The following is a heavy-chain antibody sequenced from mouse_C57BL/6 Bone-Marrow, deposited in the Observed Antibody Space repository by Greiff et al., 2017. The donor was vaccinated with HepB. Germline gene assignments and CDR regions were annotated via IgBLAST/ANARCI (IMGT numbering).Heavy chain of an antibody. D-gene: IGHD1-1*02. J-gene: IGHJ2*01. CDR3: AIYGPLWDYFDY. V-gene: IGHV1-7*01. CDR1: GYTFTSYW. CDR2: INPSSGYT. Sequence: VQLKQSGAELAKPGASVKLSCKASGYTFTSYWMHWVKQRPGQGLEWIGYINPSSGYTKYNQKFKDKATLTADKSSSTAFMQLSSLTYEDSAVYYGAIYGPLWDYFDYWGQGTTLTVSS.